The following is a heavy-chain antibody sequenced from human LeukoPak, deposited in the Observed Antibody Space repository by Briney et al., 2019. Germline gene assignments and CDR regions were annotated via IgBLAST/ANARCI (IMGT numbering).Heavy chain of an antibody. CDR2: IFSSGSA. D-gene: IGHD3-3*01. J-gene: IGHJ5*02. CDR3: ARLVGNTISFLDWFDP. CDR1: GGYISGYY. V-gene: IGHV4-4*07. Sequence: SETLSLTCSVSGGYISGYYWTWIRQSPGKGLEWIGRIFSSGSANYNPSLKSRVTMSVDTSKNQFSLKLSSVTAADTAVYYCARLVGNTISFLDWFDPWGQGTLVTVSS.